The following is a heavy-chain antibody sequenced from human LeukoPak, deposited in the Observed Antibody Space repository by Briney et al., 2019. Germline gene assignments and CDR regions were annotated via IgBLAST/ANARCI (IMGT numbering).Heavy chain of an antibody. J-gene: IGHJ4*02. CDR3: ARGLYSGGWYSCDY. D-gene: IGHD6-19*01. V-gene: IGHV4-59*01. Sequence: SETLSLTCTVSGGSISSYYWSWIRQPPGKGLEWIGYIYYSGSTNYNPSLKSRVTISVDTSKNQFSLKLSSVTAADTAVYYCARGLYSGGWYSCDYWGQGTLVTVSS. CDR2: IYYSGST. CDR1: GGSISSYY.